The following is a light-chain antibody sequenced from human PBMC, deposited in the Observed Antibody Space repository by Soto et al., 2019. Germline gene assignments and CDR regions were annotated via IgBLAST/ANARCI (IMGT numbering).Light chain of an antibody. CDR1: SSDVGGYDY. CDR3: CSHAGSYSYV. Sequence: QSVLTQPRSVSGSPGQSVTISCTGTSSDVGGYDYVSWYQQHPGKAPKLMIYDVSKRPSGVPDRFSGSKSGNTASLTISGLRDEDEADYYCCSHAGSYSYVFGSGTKLTVL. V-gene: IGLV2-11*01. CDR2: DVS. J-gene: IGLJ1*01.